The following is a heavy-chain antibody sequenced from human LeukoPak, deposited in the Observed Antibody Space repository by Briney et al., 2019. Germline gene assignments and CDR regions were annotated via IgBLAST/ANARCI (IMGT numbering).Heavy chain of an antibody. CDR1: GGSISSGGFY. D-gene: IGHD6-13*01. V-gene: IGHV4-30-2*01. Sequence: PSQTLSLTCTVSGGSISSGGFYWSWIRQPPGKGLEWIGYIYHSGSTYYNPSLKSRVTISVDRSKNQFSLKLSSVTAADTAVYYCARGHSSSWYYLDYWGQGTLVTVSS. J-gene: IGHJ4*02. CDR3: ARGHSSSWYYLDY. CDR2: IYHSGST.